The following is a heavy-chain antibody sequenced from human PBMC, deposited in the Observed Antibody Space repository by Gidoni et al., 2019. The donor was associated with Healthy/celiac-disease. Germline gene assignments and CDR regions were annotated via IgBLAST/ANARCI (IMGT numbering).Heavy chain of an antibody. D-gene: IGHD6-19*01. V-gene: IGHV3-21*01. J-gene: IGHJ4*02. CDR3: AREVSTGWRTAFDY. CDR2: ISSSSSYS. CDR1: GFTFSSYS. Sequence: EVHLVEPGGCLVKARGSLRLSRASSGFTFSSYSMNWGRQAPGKGLQLVSSISSSSSYSYYSDTVKGRFTIARDNAQNSLYLQINSLRAEDTAVYYCAREVSTGWRTAFDYWGQGTLVTVSS.